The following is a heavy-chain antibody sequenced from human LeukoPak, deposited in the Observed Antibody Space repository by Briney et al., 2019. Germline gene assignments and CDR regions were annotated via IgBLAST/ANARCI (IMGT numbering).Heavy chain of an antibody. J-gene: IGHJ5*02. Sequence: ASVKVSCTASGYTFTNHGITWVRQAPGQGLEWMGWISTYKDNTKYAQKFQGRVTMTTDTSTSTAYMELRNLRSDDTAVYYCARGGGWEYGDYEGRWFDPWGQGTLVTVSS. D-gene: IGHD4-17*01. CDR2: ISTYKDNT. CDR1: GYTFTNHG. V-gene: IGHV1-18*01. CDR3: ARGGGWEYGDYEGRWFDP.